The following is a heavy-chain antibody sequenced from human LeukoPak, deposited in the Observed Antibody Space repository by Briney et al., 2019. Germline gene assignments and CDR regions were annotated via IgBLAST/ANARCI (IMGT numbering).Heavy chain of an antibody. CDR1: GFTFSRHW. Sequence: GGSLRLSCAASGFTFSRHWMGWVRQAPGKGLECVASIKQDGSQYYVDSVKGRFFISRDNAKNSVSLQMNSLRGEDTAVYYCARGPDFGDRLDYFDYRGQGTLVTVS. CDR2: IKQDGSQ. V-gene: IGHV3-7*01. J-gene: IGHJ4*02. D-gene: IGHD4-17*01. CDR3: ARGPDFGDRLDYFDY.